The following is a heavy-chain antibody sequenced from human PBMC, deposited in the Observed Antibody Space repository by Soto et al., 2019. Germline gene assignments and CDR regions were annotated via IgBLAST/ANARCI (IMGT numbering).Heavy chain of an antibody. J-gene: IGHJ4*02. CDR1: GFTFSGYW. Sequence: GGSLRLSCAASGFTFSGYWMSWVRRAPGKGLEWVANIKGDESEKYYMDSVKGRFTISRDNAKNSLYLQMNSLRAEDTAMYYCAIIYCTRTDCYYDYWGRGTPVTVSS. D-gene: IGHD2-2*01. V-gene: IGHV3-7*03. CDR3: AIIYCTRTDCYYDY. CDR2: IKGDESEK.